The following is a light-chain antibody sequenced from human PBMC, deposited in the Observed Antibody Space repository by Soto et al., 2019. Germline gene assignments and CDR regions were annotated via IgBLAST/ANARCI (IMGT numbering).Light chain of an antibody. Sequence: EIVMTQSPATLSVSPGEGATLSCRASQSVSSKLAWYQQKPGQAPRLLIYGASTRATGIPARFSGSGSGTEFTLTISSLQPGDFATYYCQQSYTIPWTFGQGTKVDIK. CDR3: QQSYTIPWT. J-gene: IGKJ1*01. CDR1: QSVSSK. V-gene: IGKV3-15*01. CDR2: GAS.